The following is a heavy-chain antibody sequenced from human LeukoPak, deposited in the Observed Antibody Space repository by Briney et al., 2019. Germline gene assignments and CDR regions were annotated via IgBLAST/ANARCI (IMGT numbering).Heavy chain of an antibody. Sequence: SETLSLTCAVYGGSFSGCYWSWIRQPPGKGLEWIGEINHSGSTNYNPSLKSRVTISVDTSKNQFSLKLSSVTAADTAVYYCARGKYNWNYAYYWGQGTLVTVSS. D-gene: IGHD1-7*01. CDR2: INHSGST. CDR1: GGSFSGCY. J-gene: IGHJ4*02. CDR3: ARGKYNWNYAYY. V-gene: IGHV4-34*01.